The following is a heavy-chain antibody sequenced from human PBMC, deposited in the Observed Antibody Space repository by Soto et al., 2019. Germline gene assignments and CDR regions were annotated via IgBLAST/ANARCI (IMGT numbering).Heavy chain of an antibody. J-gene: IGHJ4*02. V-gene: IGHV3-30*18. D-gene: IGHD6-13*01. CDR1: GFTFSSYG. CDR3: AKDGSSSWSFDY. Sequence: GGSLRLSCAASGFTFSSYGMHWVRQAPGKGLEWVAVISYDGSNKYYADSVKGRFAISRDNSKNTLYLQMNSLRAEDTAVYYCAKDGSSSWSFDYWGQGTLVTVSS. CDR2: ISYDGSNK.